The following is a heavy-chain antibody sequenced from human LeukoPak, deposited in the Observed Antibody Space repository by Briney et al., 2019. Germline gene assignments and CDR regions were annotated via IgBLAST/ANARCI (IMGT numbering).Heavy chain of an antibody. J-gene: IGHJ5*02. CDR3: ARGDLDYDILTGRGWFDP. CDR2: IIPIFGTA. V-gene: IGHV1-69*13. Sequence: ASVKVSCKASGGTFSSYAISWVRQAPGQGLEWMGGIIPIFGTANYAQKFQGRVTITADESTSTAYMELSSLRSEDTAVYYCARGDLDYDILTGRGWFDPWGQGTLVTVSS. D-gene: IGHD3-9*01. CDR1: GGTFSSYA.